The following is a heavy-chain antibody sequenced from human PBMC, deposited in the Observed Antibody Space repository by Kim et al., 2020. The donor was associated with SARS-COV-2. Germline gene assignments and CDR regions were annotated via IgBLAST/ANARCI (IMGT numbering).Heavy chain of an antibody. CDR3: ADTSVGPRLMYV. V-gene: IGHV7-4-1*02. D-gene: IGHD5-18*01. J-gene: IGHJ6*02. Sequence: ASVKVSCKASRDRFTSYALNWVRQAPGQGLEWMGWINTDTGNPTYVQGLTGRFVFSLDTSFRTAYLHISGLKAEDSAVYYCADTSVGPRLMYVWGQGTTVIVSS. CDR2: INTDTGNP. CDR1: RDRFTSYA.